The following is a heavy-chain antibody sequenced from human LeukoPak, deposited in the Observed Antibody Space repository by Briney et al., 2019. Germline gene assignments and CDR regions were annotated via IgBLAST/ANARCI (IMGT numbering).Heavy chain of an antibody. D-gene: IGHD3-10*01. J-gene: IGHJ6*03. V-gene: IGHV5-51*01. CDR1: GYSFTSYW. CDR2: IYPGDSDT. CDR3: ARLAYYYGSGTFYYMDV. Sequence: GESLKISCKGSGYSFTSYWIGWVRQMPGKGLEWMGIIYPGDSDTRYSPSFQGQVTISADKSIGTAYLQWSSLKASDTAMYYCARLAYYYGSGTFYYMDVWGKGTTVTVSS.